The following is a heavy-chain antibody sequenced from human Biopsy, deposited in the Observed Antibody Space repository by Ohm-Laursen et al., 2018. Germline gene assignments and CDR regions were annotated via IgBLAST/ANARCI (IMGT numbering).Heavy chain of an antibody. CDR1: GYSFTNYW. Sequence: ESLKISCKGSGYSFTNYWIGWVRQMPGKGLEWMGLIYPGDSDTRYSPSFQGQVTISVDKSISTAYVQWSSLKASDTAMYYCAKHGGLGDFWSGYPLAAFDIWGQGTMVTVSS. CDR2: IYPGDSDT. CDR3: AKHGGLGDFWSGYPLAAFDI. J-gene: IGHJ3*02. V-gene: IGHV5-51*01. D-gene: IGHD3-3*01.